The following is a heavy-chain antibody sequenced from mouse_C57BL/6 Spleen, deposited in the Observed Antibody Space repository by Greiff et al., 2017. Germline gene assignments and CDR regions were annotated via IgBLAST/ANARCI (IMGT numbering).Heavy chain of an antibody. D-gene: IGHD1-1*01. CDR3: ARWGAVVATDY. CDR1: GYAFSSYW. Sequence: VKLQASGAELVKPGASVKISCKASGYAFSSYWMNWVKQRPGKGLEWIGQIYPGDGDTNYNGKFKGKATLTADKSSSTAYMQLSSLTSEDSAVYFCARWGAVVATDYWGQGTTLTVSS. J-gene: IGHJ2*01. V-gene: IGHV1-80*01. CDR2: IYPGDGDT.